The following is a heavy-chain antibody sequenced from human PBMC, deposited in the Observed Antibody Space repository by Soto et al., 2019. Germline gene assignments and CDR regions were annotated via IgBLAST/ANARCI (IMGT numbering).Heavy chain of an antibody. Sequence: GGSLRLSCAVSGFTFSNYAMTWVRQAPGKGLEWVSVMSGNGGRILYADSVKGRFTISRDNSKNTLYLQMNSLRLEDTAVYYCVKDPVSGGIGGAYFDYWGQGTLVTVSS. D-gene: IGHD2-8*02. CDR1: GFTFSNYA. J-gene: IGHJ4*02. CDR3: VKDPVSGGIGGAYFDY. CDR2: MSGNGGRI. V-gene: IGHV3-23*01.